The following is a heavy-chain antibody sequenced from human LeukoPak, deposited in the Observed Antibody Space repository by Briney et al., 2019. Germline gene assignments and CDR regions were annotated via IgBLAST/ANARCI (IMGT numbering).Heavy chain of an antibody. V-gene: IGHV1-2*02. J-gene: IGHJ4*02. CDR1: GYTFTGYY. CDR2: INPNSGGT. CDR3: ALDCSGGSCYFSH. D-gene: IGHD2-15*01. Sequence: ASVKVSCKASGYTFTGYYMHWVRQAPGQGLEWMGWINPNSGGTNYAQKFQGRVTMTRDTSISIAYMELSRLRSDDTAVYYCALDCSGGSCYFSHWGQGTLVTVSS.